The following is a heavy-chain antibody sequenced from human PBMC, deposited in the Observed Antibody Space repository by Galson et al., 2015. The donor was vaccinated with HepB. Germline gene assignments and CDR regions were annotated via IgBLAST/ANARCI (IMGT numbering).Heavy chain of an antibody. D-gene: IGHD2-2*01. CDR1: GFTFSSYW. J-gene: IGHJ4*02. Sequence: SLRLSCAASGFTFSSYWMHWVRQAPGKGLVWVSRINIDGSSTSYADSVKGRFTISRDNAKNTLYLQMNSLRAEDTAVYYCARDRPIVLVAADADTFDHWGQGTLVTVSS. CDR2: INIDGSST. V-gene: IGHV3-74*01. CDR3: ARDRPIVLVAADADTFDH.